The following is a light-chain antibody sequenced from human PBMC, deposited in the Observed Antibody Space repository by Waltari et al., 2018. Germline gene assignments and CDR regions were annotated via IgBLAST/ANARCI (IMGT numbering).Light chain of an antibody. CDR2: HAS. Sequence: EFLLTQSPGTASLSPGEGVTLLCRASQNICKDFAWYQQKPGQPPRLLIYHASTRAIGIPDRFSGSGSGTDFSLTISRLEPEDSAVYYCQKYVRLPATFGQGTKVEIK. CDR3: QKYVRLPAT. J-gene: IGKJ1*01. CDR1: QNICKD. V-gene: IGKV3-20*01.